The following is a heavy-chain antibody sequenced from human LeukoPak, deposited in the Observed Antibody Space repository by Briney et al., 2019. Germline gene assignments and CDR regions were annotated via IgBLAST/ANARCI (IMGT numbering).Heavy chain of an antibody. CDR2: IKQDGSAK. D-gene: IGHD3-22*01. J-gene: IGHJ4*02. CDR3: ARCPYDSTGYYSVPSHLDY. CDR1: GFTFSTYW. V-gene: IGHV3-7*01. Sequence: GGSLRLSCAASGFTFSTYWMTWVRQAPGKGLEWVANIKQDGSAKYYVDSLRGRFSISRDNVKNSLFLQMNSLSAEDTAVYYCARCPYDSTGYYSVPSHLDYWGQGTLVTVSP.